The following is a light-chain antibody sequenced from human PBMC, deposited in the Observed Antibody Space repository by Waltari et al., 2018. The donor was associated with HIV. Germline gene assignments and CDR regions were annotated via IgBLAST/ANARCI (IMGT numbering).Light chain of an antibody. J-gene: IGLJ1*01. CDR3: SSYTSSSTLEV. CDR2: EVS. Sequence: QSALTQPASVSGSPGQSITISCTGTRSNVGGYNFVPWYQQHPGKAPKLMIYEVSNRPSGVSNRFSGSKSGNTASLTISGLQAEDEADYYCSSYTSSSTLEVFGTGTKVTVL. CDR1: RSNVGGYNF. V-gene: IGLV2-14*01.